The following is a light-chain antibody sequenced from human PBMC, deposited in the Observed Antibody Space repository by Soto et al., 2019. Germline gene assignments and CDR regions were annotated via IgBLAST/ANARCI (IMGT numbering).Light chain of an antibody. V-gene: IGLV3-21*04. CDR1: NIGSKR. CDR2: YDS. Sequence: SYELTQPPSVSVAPGKTARITCGGNNIGSKRVHWYQQKPGKAPVLVIYYDSDRPSGIPERFSGSNSGNTATLTISSVEAGDEADYYCQVWDSRSDHTRVFGTGTKLTSL. J-gene: IGLJ1*01. CDR3: QVWDSRSDHTRV.